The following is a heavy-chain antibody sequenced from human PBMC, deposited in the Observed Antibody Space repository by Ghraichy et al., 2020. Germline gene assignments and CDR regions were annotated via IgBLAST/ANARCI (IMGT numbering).Heavy chain of an antibody. V-gene: IGHV4-59*03. Sequence: SQTLSLTCAVSGDSIHMYSWSWLRQTPGKGLEWLGSTYDSGTIDYNPSLNTRLTISMDMSTNLLSLRLRSVTAADTALYYCAASYYRRYLDFWGQGILVTVSS. J-gene: IGHJ4*02. CDR3: AASYYRRYLDF. CDR1: GDSIHMYS. CDR2: TYDSGTI. D-gene: IGHD3-10*01.